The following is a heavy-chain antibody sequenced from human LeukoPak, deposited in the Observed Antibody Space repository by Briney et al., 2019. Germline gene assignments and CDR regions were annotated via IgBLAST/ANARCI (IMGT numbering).Heavy chain of an antibody. J-gene: IGHJ4*02. CDR1: GGSISSYY. Sequence: SETLSLTCTVSGGSISSYYWNWIRQPPGKGLEWIGYIYYSGSTNYNPSLKSRVTISVDTSKKQFSLKLSSVTAADTAVYYCAREYSYGHGFDYWGQGTLVTVSS. D-gene: IGHD5-18*01. V-gene: IGHV4-59*01. CDR3: AREYSYGHGFDY. CDR2: IYYSGST.